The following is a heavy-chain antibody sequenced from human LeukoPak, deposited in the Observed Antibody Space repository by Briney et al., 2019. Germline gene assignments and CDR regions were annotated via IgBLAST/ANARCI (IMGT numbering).Heavy chain of an antibody. CDR3: AKGLYCSGGGCYGFAFDI. J-gene: IGHJ3*02. Sequence: GGSLRLSCAASGFTFNRCWMNWVRQAPGKGLEWVANIKHDGSEKDYVDSVKGRFTISRDNAKNALFLQMNSLRAEDTAVYYCAKGLYCSGGGCYGFAFDIWGQGTMVTVSS. CDR1: GFTFNRCW. V-gene: IGHV3-7*01. D-gene: IGHD2-15*01. CDR2: IKHDGSEK.